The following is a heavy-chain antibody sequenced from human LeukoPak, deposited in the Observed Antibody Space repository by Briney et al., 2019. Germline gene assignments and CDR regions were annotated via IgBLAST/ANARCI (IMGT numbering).Heavy chain of an antibody. CDR1: GYSVNYDY. CDR3: ARVDPNGYSDY. J-gene: IGHJ4*02. Sequence: PSETLSPTCTVSGYSVNYDYWSWIRQPPGKGLQWIGYIYNSGTIYNPSLKNRVTISLDTSRNQFSLKVSSVSAADTAVYYCARVDPNGYSDYWGQGILVTVSS. V-gene: IGHV4-59*02. D-gene: IGHD2-8*01. CDR2: IYNSGT.